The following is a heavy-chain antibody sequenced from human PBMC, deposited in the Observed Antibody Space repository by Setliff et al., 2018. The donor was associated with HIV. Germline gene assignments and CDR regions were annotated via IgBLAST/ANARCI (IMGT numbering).Heavy chain of an antibody. Sequence: PGGSLRLSCAASGFTFKDVWMAWVRQAPGKGLEWVGRIKSKTDGGTADYITTVQGRSTISRDDSQNRLFLEMNGLKTEDTGVYYCTAELRRNGYYAFAYWGQGSLVTVSS. CDR3: TAELRRNGYYAFAY. D-gene: IGHD3-3*01. CDR2: IKSKTDGGTA. J-gene: IGHJ4*02. CDR1: GFTFKDVW. V-gene: IGHV3-15*01.